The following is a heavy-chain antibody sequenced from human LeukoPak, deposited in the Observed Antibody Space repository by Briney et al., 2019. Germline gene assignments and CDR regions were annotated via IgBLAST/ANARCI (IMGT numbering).Heavy chain of an antibody. CDR1: GGSISTYY. D-gene: IGHD3-22*01. CDR2: IYYSGST. CDR3: AREEYYYDSSGYYYKLFDY. V-gene: IGHV4-59*01. Sequence: SETLSLTCTVSGGSISTYYWSWIRQPPGKGPEWIGYIYYSGSTSYNPSLKSRVTISVDTSKNQFSLKLSSVTAADTAVYYCAREEYYYDSSGYYYKLFDYWGQGTLVTVSS. J-gene: IGHJ4*02.